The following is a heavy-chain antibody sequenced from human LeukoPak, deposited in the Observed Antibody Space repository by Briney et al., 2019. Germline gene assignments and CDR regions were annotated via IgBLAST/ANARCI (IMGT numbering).Heavy chain of an antibody. CDR1: GFTFRSYA. V-gene: IGHV3-23*01. D-gene: IGHD6-6*01. CDR3: AKGSSSSRPYYFDY. CDR2: ITDSGGDT. J-gene: IGHJ4*02. Sequence: GGSLRLSCAASGFTFRSYAMSWVRQAPGKGLEWVSAITDSGGDTYHADSVKGRFTISRDNSKNTLYLQMNSLRVKDTALYYCAKGSSSSRPYYFDYWGQGTLVTVSS.